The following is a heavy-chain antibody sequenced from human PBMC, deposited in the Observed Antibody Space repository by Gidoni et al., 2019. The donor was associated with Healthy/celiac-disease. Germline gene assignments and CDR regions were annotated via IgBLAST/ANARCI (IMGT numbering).Heavy chain of an antibody. J-gene: IGHJ3*02. CDR3: ARDGYDYVWGSYRPPGAFDI. CDR2: IYTSGST. CDR1: GGSISRGSYY. V-gene: IGHV4-61*02. D-gene: IGHD3-16*02. Sequence: QVQLQESGPGLVKPSQTLSLTCTVPGGSISRGSYYGSWIRQPAGQGLEWIGRIYTSGSTNYNPSLKSRVTISVDTSKNQFSLKLSSVTAADPAVYYCARDGYDYVWGSYRPPGAFDIWGQGTMVTVSS.